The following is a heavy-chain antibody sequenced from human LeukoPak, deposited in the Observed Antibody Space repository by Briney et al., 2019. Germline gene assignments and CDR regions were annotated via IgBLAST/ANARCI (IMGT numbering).Heavy chain of an antibody. V-gene: IGHV4-59*01. D-gene: IGHD3-22*01. J-gene: IGHJ4*02. Sequence: SETLSLTCTVSGGSINGYYWSWIRQSPGKGLESLGYIYYTGSTNYNPSLKSRVTMSVDTSRNQFFLRVSSVTAADTAVYYCARFSEYYHSSVHYLDYWGQGTLVTVSS. CDR2: IYYTGST. CDR3: ARFSEYYHSSVHYLDY. CDR1: GGSINGYY.